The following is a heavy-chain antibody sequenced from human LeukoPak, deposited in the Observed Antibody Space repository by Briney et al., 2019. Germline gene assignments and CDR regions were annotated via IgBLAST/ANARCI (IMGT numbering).Heavy chain of an antibody. Sequence: TPAQSLNLSCTVYGDRVTSYWAAWVSQLPGKGLEWMGIIFPGDSDTRYSPSIQGQVTISVDRSISTAYLQWSSLKASDTAIYYCARRPLHSQNWFAPWGQGTLVTVSS. V-gene: IGHV5-51*03. CDR2: IFPGDSDT. CDR1: GDRVTSYW. J-gene: IGHJ5*02. CDR3: ARRPLHSQNWFAP.